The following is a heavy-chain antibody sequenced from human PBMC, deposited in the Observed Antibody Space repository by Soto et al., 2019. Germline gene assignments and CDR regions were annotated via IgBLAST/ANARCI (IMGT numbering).Heavy chain of an antibody. D-gene: IGHD2-8*01. CDR1: GFSFSNAS. V-gene: IGHV3-15*01. Sequence: RGSLRLACAAYGFSFSNASMRWVRQAPGKGREWVGRIKSKTDGGTTDYAAPVKGRFTISRDDSKNTLYLQMNSLKTEDTAVYYYTTEGRGQPKYFINGVSILYYSTGIDFWGQGTTVTVSS. CDR3: TTEGRGQPKYFINGVSILYYSTGIDF. CDR2: IKSKTDGGTT. J-gene: IGHJ6*02.